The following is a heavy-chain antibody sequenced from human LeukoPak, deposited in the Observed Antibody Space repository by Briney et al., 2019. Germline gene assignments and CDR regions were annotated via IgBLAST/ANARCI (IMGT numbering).Heavy chain of an antibody. V-gene: IGHV3-23*01. CDR3: AELGITMIGGV. Sequence: GGSLRLSCAASRFAFSSYAMTWVRQAPGKGLEWVSTISGSSGNTYYADSVKGRFTISRDNSKNTLYLQMNSLRAEDTAVYYCAELGITMIGGVWGKGTTVTISS. J-gene: IGHJ6*04. CDR2: ISGSSGNT. D-gene: IGHD3-10*02. CDR1: RFAFSSYA.